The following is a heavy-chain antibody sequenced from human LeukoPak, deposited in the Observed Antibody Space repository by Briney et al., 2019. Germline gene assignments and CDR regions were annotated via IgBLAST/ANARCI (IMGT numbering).Heavy chain of an antibody. D-gene: IGHD5-18*01. Sequence: SETLSLTCTVSGGSISSYYWSWIRQPPGKGLEWIGYIYYSGSTNYNPSLKSRVTISVDTSKNQFSLKLSSVTAADTAVYYCAGAGRVYSYGSPFDYWGQGTLVTVSS. CDR3: AGAGRVYSYGSPFDY. CDR2: IYYSGST. J-gene: IGHJ4*02. V-gene: IGHV4-59*08. CDR1: GGSISSYY.